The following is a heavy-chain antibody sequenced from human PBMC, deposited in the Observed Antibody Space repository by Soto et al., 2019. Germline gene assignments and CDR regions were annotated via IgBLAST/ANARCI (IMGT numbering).Heavy chain of an antibody. CDR2: INAGNGNT. CDR1: GYTFTSYA. V-gene: IGHV1-3*01. Sequence: GASVKVSCKASGYTFTSYAMHWVRQAPGQRLEWMGWINAGNGNTKYSQKFQGRVTITRDTSATTAYMELSSLRSEDTAVYYCARGMLYGQLDLGPSCDYWGQGTLVTVSS. CDR3: ARGMLYGQLDLGPSCDY. J-gene: IGHJ4*02. D-gene: IGHD2-8*01.